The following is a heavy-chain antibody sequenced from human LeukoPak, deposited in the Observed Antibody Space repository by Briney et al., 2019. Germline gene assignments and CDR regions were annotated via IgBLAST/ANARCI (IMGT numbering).Heavy chain of an antibody. CDR3: AKTTLSIWYFDL. J-gene: IGHJ2*01. CDR1: GFTFSSYA. Sequence: PGGSLRLSCAASGFTFSSYAMHWVRQAPGKGLEWVAVISYDGSNKYYADSVKGRFTISRDNSKNTLYLQMNSLRAEDTAVYYCAKTTLSIWYFDLWGRGTLVTVSS. CDR2: ISYDGSNK. D-gene: IGHD4-11*01. V-gene: IGHV3-30-3*02.